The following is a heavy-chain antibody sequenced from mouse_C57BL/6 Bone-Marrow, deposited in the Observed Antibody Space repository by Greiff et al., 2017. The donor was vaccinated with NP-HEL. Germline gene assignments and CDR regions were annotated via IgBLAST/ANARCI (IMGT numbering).Heavy chain of an antibody. CDR2: IYPGSGST. D-gene: IGHD2-1*01. V-gene: IGHV1-55*01. J-gene: IGHJ1*03. Sequence: QVHVKQPGAELVKPGASVKMSCKASGYTFTSYWITWVKQRPGQGLEWIGDIYPGSGSTNYNEKFKSKATLTVDTSSSTAYMQLSSQTSEDSAVYYCARQPLYYGNLRWYFDVWGTGTTVTVSS. CDR1: GYTFTSYW. CDR3: ARQPLYYGNLRWYFDV.